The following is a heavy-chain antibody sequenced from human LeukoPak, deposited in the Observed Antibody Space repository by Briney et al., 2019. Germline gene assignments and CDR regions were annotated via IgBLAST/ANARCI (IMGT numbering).Heavy chain of an antibody. Sequence: GGSLRLSCAASGFTFSSYSMNWVRQAPGKGLEWVSSISSSSSYIYYADSVKGRFTISRDNAKNSLYLQMNSLRAEDTAVYYCARDKWGIAVAAFDYWGQGTLVTV. V-gene: IGHV3-21*01. CDR2: ISSSSSYI. CDR3: ARDKWGIAVAAFDY. CDR1: GFTFSSYS. D-gene: IGHD6-19*01. J-gene: IGHJ4*02.